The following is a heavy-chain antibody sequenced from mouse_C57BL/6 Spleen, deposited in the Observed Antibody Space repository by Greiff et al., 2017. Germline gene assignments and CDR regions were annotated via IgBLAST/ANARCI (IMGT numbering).Heavy chain of an antibody. CDR1: GFSLTSYG. V-gene: IGHV2-2*01. D-gene: IGHD2-5*01. CDR3: ARTHSNYWYFDV. J-gene: IGHJ1*03. CDR2: IWSGGST. Sequence: VQLVESGPGLVQPSQSLSITCTVSGFSLTSYGVHWVRQSPGKGLEWLGVIWSGGSTDYNAAFISRLSISKDNSKSQVFFKMNSLQADDTAIYYCARTHSNYWYFDVWGTGTTVTVSS.